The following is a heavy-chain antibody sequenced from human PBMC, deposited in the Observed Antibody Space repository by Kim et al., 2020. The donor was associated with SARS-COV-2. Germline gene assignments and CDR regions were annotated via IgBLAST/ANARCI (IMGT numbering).Heavy chain of an antibody. CDR3: AKIMQGNNINFYY. D-gene: IGHD3-16*01. J-gene: IGHJ4*02. CDR1: GFTFSNYY. CDR2: VGEDGAEK. Sequence: GGSLRLSCTVSGFTFSNYYMGWVRQAPGKGLEWVANVGEDGAEKGYLASVKGRFTISRDNAKSSLFLQMTSLRAEDTGVYYCAKIMQGNNINFYYWGQG. V-gene: IGHV3-7*01.